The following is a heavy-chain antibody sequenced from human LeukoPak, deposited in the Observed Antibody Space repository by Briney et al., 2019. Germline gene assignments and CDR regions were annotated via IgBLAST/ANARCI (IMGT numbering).Heavy chain of an antibody. CDR1: GYTFTSYG. CDR3: ARERGYYYDSSGYYYRGDWFDP. D-gene: IGHD3-22*01. CDR2: ISAYNGNT. J-gene: IGHJ5*02. V-gene: IGHV1-18*01. Sequence: VSVKVSCKASGYTFTSYGISWVRQAPGQGLEWMGWISAYNGNTNYAQKLQGRVTMTTDTSTSTAYMELRSLRSDDTAVYYCARERGYYYDSSGYYYRGDWFDPWGQGTLVTVSS.